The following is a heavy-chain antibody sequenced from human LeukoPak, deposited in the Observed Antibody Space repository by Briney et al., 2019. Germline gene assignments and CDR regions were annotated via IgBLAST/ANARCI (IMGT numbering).Heavy chain of an antibody. J-gene: IGHJ4*02. CDR1: GGSIISGGYY. CDR3: ASYCSSTSCHDY. CDR2: IYYSGST. V-gene: IGHV4-31*03. Sequence: PSQTLSLTSTVSGGSIISGGYYWSWIRQHPGTGLEWIGYIYYSGSTYYNPSLKSRVTISVDTSKNQFSLKLSSVTAADTAVYYCASYCSSTSCHDYWGQGTLVTVSS. D-gene: IGHD2-2*01.